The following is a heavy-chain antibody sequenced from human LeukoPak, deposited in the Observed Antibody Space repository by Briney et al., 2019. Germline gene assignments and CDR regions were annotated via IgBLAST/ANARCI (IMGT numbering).Heavy chain of an antibody. J-gene: IGHJ3*02. D-gene: IGHD7-27*01. CDR3: ATGEGGFTSAFDI. CDR1: GFTFSSYG. Sequence: GGSLRLSCAASGFTFSSYGMHWVRQAPGKGLEWVAVISYDGSNKYYADSVKGRFTISRDNSKNTLYLQMNSLRAEDTAVYYCATGEGGFTSAFDIWGQGTMVTVSS. CDR2: ISYDGSNK. V-gene: IGHV3-30*03.